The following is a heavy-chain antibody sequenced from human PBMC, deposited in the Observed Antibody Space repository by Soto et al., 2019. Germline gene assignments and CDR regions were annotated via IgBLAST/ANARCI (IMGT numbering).Heavy chain of an antibody. CDR3: ARGSKAGDGYNSVDYYYYGMDV. CDR2: ISYDGNYI. V-gene: IGHV3-30*03. CDR1: GFTFSTHG. D-gene: IGHD5-12*01. Sequence: GGSLRLSCAVSGFTFSTHGMHWVRQAPGKGLEWVAVISYDGNYIYYADSVKGRFTISRDNSKYTLYLQMNSLRGEDTAVYYCARGSKAGDGYNSVDYYYYGMDVWGQGTTVTVSS. J-gene: IGHJ6*02.